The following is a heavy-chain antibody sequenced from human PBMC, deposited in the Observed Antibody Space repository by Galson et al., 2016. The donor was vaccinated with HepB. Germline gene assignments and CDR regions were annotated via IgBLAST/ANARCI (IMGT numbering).Heavy chain of an antibody. J-gene: IGHJ4*02. CDR1: RDLLRNYW. V-gene: IGHV5-51*01. CDR2: IYPRDSDT. CDR3: VRQVVGAASFEY. Sequence: QSGAEVKKPGESLKISCAGSRDLLRNYWIGWVRQQPGKGLEWMGIIYPRDSDTRYSPSFQGQITISADDSINTAYVQWSSLNVSDTAIYYCVRQVVGAASFEYWGQGTLVTVSS. D-gene: IGHD2-15*01.